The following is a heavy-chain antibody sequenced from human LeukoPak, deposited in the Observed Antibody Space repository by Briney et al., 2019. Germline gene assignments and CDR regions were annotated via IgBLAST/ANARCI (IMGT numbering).Heavy chain of an antibody. D-gene: IGHD3-10*01. CDR3: ARGDRSRYGSGSYPH. V-gene: IGHV4-59*01. CDR1: GGSISSYY. J-gene: IGHJ4*02. Sequence: SETLSLTCTVSGGSISSYYWSWIRQPPGKGLEWIGYIYYSGSTNYSPSRKSRVTISVDSSEHQFSLKLSSVTAADTAVYYCARGDRSRYGSGSYPHWGQGTLVTVSS. CDR2: IYYSGST.